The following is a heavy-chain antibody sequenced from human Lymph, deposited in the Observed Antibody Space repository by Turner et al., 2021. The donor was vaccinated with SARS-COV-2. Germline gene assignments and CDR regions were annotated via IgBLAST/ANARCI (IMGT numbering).Heavy chain of an antibody. CDR3: ARRSAGGSGRLVLRGLDYFDY. D-gene: IGHD3-10*01. Sequence: QLQLQKSCPGLVKPSETLSLTCTVSVGSISSSSYYWGWIRQPPGKGLEWLGSIYYSGRTYYNPSLKSRVTISVDTSKNQCSLKLSSVTAADTAVYYCARRSAGGSGRLVLRGLDYFDYWGQGTLVTVSS. V-gene: IGHV4-39*01. CDR2: IYYSGRT. J-gene: IGHJ4*02. CDR1: VGSISSSSYY.